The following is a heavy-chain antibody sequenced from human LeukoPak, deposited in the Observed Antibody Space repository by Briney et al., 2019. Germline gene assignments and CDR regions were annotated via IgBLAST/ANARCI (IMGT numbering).Heavy chain of an antibody. CDR1: GGTFSSYA. D-gene: IGHD6-6*01. Sequence: SVKVSCKASGGTFSSYAISWVRQAPGQGLEWMGGIIPIFGTANYAQKFQGRVTITADESTSTAYMELSSLRSEDTAVYYCARDLEYSSSSIRGGMDVWGQGTTATVSS. V-gene: IGHV1-69*13. CDR3: ARDLEYSSSSIRGGMDV. CDR2: IIPIFGTA. J-gene: IGHJ6*02.